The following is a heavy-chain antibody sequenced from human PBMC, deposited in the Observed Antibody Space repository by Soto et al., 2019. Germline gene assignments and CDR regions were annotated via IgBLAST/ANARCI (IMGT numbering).Heavy chain of an antibody. J-gene: IGHJ4*02. V-gene: IGHV1-24*01. CDR3: ATDLGYSSSWYLDY. CDR2: FDPEDGET. D-gene: IGHD6-13*01. CDR1: GYTLTELS. Sequence: ASVKVSCKVSGYTLTELSMHWVRQAPGKGLEWMGGFDPEDGETIYAQKFQGRVTMTEDTSTDTAYMELSSLRSEDTAVYYCATDLGYSSSWYLDYWGQGTLVTVSS.